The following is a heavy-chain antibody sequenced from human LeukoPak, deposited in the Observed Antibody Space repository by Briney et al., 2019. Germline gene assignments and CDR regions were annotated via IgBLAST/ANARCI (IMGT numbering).Heavy chain of an antibody. CDR3: AREGRWLRFGRFDY. J-gene: IGHJ4*02. V-gene: IGHV7-4-1*02. CDR2: INTNTGNP. Sequence: GASVRVSCKASGYTFTSYAMNWVRQAPGQGLEWMGWINTNTGNPTYAQGFTGRFVFSLDTSVSTAYLQISSLKAEDTAVYYCAREGRWLRFGRFDYWGQGTLVTVSS. D-gene: IGHD5-12*01. CDR1: GYTFTSYA.